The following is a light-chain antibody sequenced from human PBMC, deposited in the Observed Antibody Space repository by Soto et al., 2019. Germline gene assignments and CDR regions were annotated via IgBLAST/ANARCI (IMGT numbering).Light chain of an antibody. J-gene: IGKJ1*01. CDR1: QTISSW. V-gene: IGKV1-5*03. CDR3: QQYDSFSVT. CDR2: KAS. Sequence: DIQMTQSPSTLSGSVGDRGTITCRASQTISSWLAWYQQKPGKAPKLLIYKASTLKSGVPSRFSGSGSGTEFTLTISSLQPDDFATYYCQQYDSFSVTFGQGTKVDI.